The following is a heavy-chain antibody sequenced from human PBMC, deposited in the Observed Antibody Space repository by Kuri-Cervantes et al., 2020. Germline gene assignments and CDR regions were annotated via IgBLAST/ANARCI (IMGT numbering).Heavy chain of an antibody. Sequence: SETLSLTCTVSGGSISSYYWSWIRQPPGKGLEWIGSIYHSGSTYYNPSLKSRVTISVDTSKNQFSLKLSSVTAADTAVYYCARGGRKYCSSTSCYLQNWFDPWGQGTLVTVSS. CDR2: IYHSGST. J-gene: IGHJ5*02. D-gene: IGHD2-2*01. V-gene: IGHV4-59*13. CDR1: GGSISSYY. CDR3: ARGGRKYCSSTSCYLQNWFDP.